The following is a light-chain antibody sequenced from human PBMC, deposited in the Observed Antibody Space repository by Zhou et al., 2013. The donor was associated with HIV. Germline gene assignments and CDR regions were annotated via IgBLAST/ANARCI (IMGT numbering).Light chain of an antibody. CDR3: QQANSFPLT. V-gene: IGKV1-8*01. CDR1: QDISTY. J-gene: IGKJ3*01. Sequence: IRMTQSPSSFSASTGDRVTVSCRASQDISTYVAWYQQKLGKTPRLLIYAASTLQSGVPSRFSGTGSGTDFTLTISCLQSEDFATYYCQQANSFPLTFGPGTKVDIK. CDR2: AAS.